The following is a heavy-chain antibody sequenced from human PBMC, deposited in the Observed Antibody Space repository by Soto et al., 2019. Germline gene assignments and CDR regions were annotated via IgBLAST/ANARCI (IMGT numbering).Heavy chain of an antibody. J-gene: IGHJ6*02. Sequence: QVHLQQWGAGLLKPSGTLSLTCAVSGGSFSDAVWSWVRQSPGRGLEWIGEVFHTGTTNYNPSLKSRVTLSVDTAKNQFSLRLTSVTAADSAVYYCARAPRELLAEGPLFLYYYYGLDVWGQGTTVTVSS. D-gene: IGHD1-7*01. CDR1: GGSFSDAV. CDR3: ARAPRELLAEGPLFLYYYYGLDV. V-gene: IGHV4-34*12. CDR2: VFHTGTT.